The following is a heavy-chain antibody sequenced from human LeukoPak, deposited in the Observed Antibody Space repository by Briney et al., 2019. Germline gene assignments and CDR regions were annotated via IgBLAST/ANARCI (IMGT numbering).Heavy chain of an antibody. J-gene: IGHJ4*02. CDR2: LSGTGGST. Sequence: GGSLRLSCEASGFTFSRHAMSWVRQAPGKGLEWVSSLSGTGGSTYYADSVKGRLTVSRDNSRNTLYLQMNTLRSDDTAVYYCAMGGIWYDSSGHHRIEKWGQGTLVTVSS. CDR1: GFTFSRHA. D-gene: IGHD3-22*01. V-gene: IGHV3-23*01. CDR3: AMGGIWYDSSGHHRIEK.